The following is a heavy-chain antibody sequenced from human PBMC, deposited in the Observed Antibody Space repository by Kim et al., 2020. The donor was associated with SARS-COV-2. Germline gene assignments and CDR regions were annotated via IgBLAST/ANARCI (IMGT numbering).Heavy chain of an antibody. V-gene: IGHV3-15*01. CDR2: GTT. CDR3: TTPYSSKGY. D-gene: IGHD6-13*01. J-gene: IGHJ4*02. Sequence: GTTDYAAPVKGRFTISRDDSKNTLYLQMNSLKTEDTAVYYCTTPYSSKGYWGQGTLVTVSS.